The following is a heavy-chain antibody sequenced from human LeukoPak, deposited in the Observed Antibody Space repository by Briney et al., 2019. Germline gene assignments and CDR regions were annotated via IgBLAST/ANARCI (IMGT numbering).Heavy chain of an antibody. D-gene: IGHD3-22*01. CDR1: GGSFSGYY. J-gene: IGHJ4*02. V-gene: IGHV4-34*01. CDR2: INHSGST. CDR3: ASTSSGYYVDY. Sequence: SETLSLTCAVYGGSFSGYYWSWIRQPPGKGLEWIGEINHSGSTNYNPSLKSRVTISVDTSKNQFSLKLSSVTAADTAVYYCASTSSGYYVDYWGQGTLVTVSS.